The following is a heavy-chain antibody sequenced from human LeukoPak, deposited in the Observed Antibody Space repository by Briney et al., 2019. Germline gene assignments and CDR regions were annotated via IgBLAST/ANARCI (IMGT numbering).Heavy chain of an antibody. D-gene: IGHD5-12*01. CDR1: GYTFTSYG. V-gene: IGHV1-18*01. J-gene: IGHJ3*02. CDR2: ISAYNGNT. CDR3: ARVVATITPLDAFDI. Sequence: ASVKVSCKASGYTFTSYGISWVRQAPGQGLEWMGWISAYNGNTNYAQKLQGRVTMTTDTSTSTAYMELRSLRSDDTAVYYCARVVATITPLDAFDIWGQGTMVTVSS.